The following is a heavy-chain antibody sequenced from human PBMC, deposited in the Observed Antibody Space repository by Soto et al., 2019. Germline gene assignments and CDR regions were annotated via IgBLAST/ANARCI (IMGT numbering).Heavy chain of an antibody. Sequence: QVQLVESGGGVVQPGRSLRLSCAVSGFTFSDFGMHWVRQAPGKGLEWVALIWYHGGNEEYADSVKGRFSISRDNSKNSLYLQMDSLRAEDTAVYYCARRGCVKGVCYNSYDMWGQGTMVTVSS. CDR3: ARRGCVKGVCYNSYDM. CDR1: GFTFSDFG. CDR2: IWYHGGNE. V-gene: IGHV3-33*03. D-gene: IGHD2-8*01. J-gene: IGHJ3*02.